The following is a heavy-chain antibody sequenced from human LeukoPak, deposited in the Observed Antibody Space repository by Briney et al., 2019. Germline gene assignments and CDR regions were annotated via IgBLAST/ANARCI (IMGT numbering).Heavy chain of an antibody. J-gene: IGHJ5*02. D-gene: IGHD3-10*01. V-gene: IGHV1-69*04. CDR3: ALDRQVLLWFGELIP. CDR2: IIPILGIA. Sequence: ASVKVSCKASGGTFRSYAIRWVRQAPGQGLEWLGRIIPILGIANYAQKFQGRVTMTTDTATSTAYMELRSLRSDDTAVYYCALDRQVLLWFGELIPWGQGTLVTVSS. CDR1: GGTFRSYA.